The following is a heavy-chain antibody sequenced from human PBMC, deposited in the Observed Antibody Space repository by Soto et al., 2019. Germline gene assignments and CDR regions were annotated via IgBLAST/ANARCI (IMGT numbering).Heavy chain of an antibody. Sequence: QVQLQQWGAGLLKPSETLSLTCAVYGGSFSGYYWSWIRQPPGKGLEWIGEINHSGSTNYNPSLKSRVTISVDTSKNQFSLKLSSVTAADTAVYYCARGRAVRGVTRDFDYWGQGTLVTVSS. CDR2: INHSGST. V-gene: IGHV4-34*01. CDR1: GGSFSGYY. CDR3: ARGRAVRGVTRDFDY. D-gene: IGHD3-10*01. J-gene: IGHJ4*02.